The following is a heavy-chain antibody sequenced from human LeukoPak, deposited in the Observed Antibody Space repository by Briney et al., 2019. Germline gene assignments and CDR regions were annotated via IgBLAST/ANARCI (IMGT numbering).Heavy chain of an antibody. D-gene: IGHD3-22*01. Sequence: KPGGSLRLSCAASGFTFSSYSMNWVRQAPGKGLEWVSSISSSSSYIYYADSVKGRFTISRDNAKNSLYLQMNSLRAEDTAVYYCARDLYERMIVVSMDVWGQGTTVTVSS. CDR2: ISSSSSYI. V-gene: IGHV3-21*01. CDR1: GFTFSSYS. CDR3: ARDLYERMIVVSMDV. J-gene: IGHJ6*02.